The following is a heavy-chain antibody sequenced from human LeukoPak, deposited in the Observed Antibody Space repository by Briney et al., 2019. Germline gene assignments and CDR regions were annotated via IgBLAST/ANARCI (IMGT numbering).Heavy chain of an antibody. CDR2: IRSKAYSGTA. CDR3: TRDRGAYNLYDY. CDR1: GFTFGDYA. Sequence: GGSLRLSCTASGFTFGDYAMSWIRQAPGKGLEWVGFIRSKAYSGTADYAASVKGRFTISRDDSKAIAYLQMNSLKTEDTAVYHCTRDRGAYNLYDYWGQGTLVTVSS. V-gene: IGHV3-49*03. D-gene: IGHD1-1*01. J-gene: IGHJ4*02.